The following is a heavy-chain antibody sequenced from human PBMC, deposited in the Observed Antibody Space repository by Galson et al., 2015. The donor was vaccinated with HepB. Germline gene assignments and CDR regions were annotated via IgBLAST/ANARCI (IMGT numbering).Heavy chain of an antibody. Sequence: QSGAEVKKPGESLKISCKASGYTFTSYGISWVRQAPGQGLEWMGWISAYNGNTNYAQKLQGRVTMTTDTSTSTAYMELRSLRSDDTAVYYCARGGYSGHPNPGFHFDYWGQGTLVTVSS. J-gene: IGHJ4*02. CDR1: GYTFTSYG. CDR2: ISAYNGNT. V-gene: IGHV1-18*01. D-gene: IGHD5-12*01. CDR3: ARGGYSGHPNPGFHFDY.